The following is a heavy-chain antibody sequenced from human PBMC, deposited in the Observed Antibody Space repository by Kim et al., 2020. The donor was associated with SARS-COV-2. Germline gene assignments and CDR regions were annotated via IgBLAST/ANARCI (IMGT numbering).Heavy chain of an antibody. CDR3: ARGMGLPPPPFDC. V-gene: IGHV3-11*01. D-gene: IGHD5-12*01. J-gene: IGHJ4*02. Sequence: PDPVRGRFTNSRDDAKHSLYLQMKSLGAEDTAVYYCARGMGLPPPPFDCWGQGTLVTVSS.